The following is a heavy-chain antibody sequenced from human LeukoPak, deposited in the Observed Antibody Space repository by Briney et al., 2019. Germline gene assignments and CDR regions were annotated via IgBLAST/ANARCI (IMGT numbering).Heavy chain of an antibody. J-gene: IGHJ4*02. D-gene: IGHD6-19*01. Sequence: ASVKVSCKASGGTFSSYAIGWVRQAPGQGLEWMGGIIPIFGTANYAQKFQGRVTITADESTSTAYMELSSLRSEDTAVYYCARDLGSGWYRAHCFDYWGQGTLVTVSS. CDR1: GGTFSSYA. CDR3: ARDLGSGWYRAHCFDY. CDR2: IIPIFGTA. V-gene: IGHV1-69*13.